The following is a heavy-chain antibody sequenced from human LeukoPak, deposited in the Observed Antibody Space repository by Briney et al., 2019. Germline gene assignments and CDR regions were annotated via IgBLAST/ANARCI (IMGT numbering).Heavy chain of an antibody. Sequence: PGGSLRLSCAASGFTFSSYSMNWVRQAPGKGLEWVSAISGSGGSTYYADSVKGRFTISRDNSKNTLYLQMNSLRAEDTAVYYCAKAYYYGSGSDLGFDPWGQGTLVTVSS. CDR2: ISGSGGST. CDR3: AKAYYYGSGSDLGFDP. V-gene: IGHV3-23*01. CDR1: GFTFSSYS. J-gene: IGHJ5*02. D-gene: IGHD3-10*01.